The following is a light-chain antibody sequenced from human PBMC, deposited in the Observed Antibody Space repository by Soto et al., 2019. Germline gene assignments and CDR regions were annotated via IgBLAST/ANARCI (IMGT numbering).Light chain of an antibody. CDR2: GAS. J-gene: IGKJ4*01. CDR1: QSVSSSY. V-gene: IGKV3-15*01. CDR3: QQYNNLPRT. Sequence: IVLTQSPAILALSPGARATLSCTASQSVSSSYLAWYQHKPGQAPRLLIYGASTRATDIPARFSGSGSGTEFTLTISSLQSEDYAVYYCQQYNNLPRTFGGGTKV.